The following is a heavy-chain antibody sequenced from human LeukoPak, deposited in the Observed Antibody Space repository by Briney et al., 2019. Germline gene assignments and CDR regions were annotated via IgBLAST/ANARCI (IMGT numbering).Heavy chain of an antibody. V-gene: IGHV3-23*01. J-gene: IGHJ4*02. D-gene: IGHD6-19*01. CDR3: AKASRQGAVASPLDY. CDR1: GFAFSNFA. CDR2: IGGDGGRT. Sequence: GGSLILSCAASGFAFSNFAMTWVRQAPGKGLEWVSAIGGDGGRTYYADSVKGRFTISRDNSKDTVFLQMNSLRAEDTAVYYCAKASRQGAVASPLDYWGQGTLVTVSS.